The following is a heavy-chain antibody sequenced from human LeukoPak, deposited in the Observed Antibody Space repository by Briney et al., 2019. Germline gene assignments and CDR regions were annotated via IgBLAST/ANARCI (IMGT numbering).Heavy chain of an antibody. V-gene: IGHV1-69*04. Sequence: SVKVSCKASGYTFTSYDINWVRQATGQGLEWMGRIIPILGIANYAQKFQGRVTITADKSTSTAYMELSSLRSEDTAVYYCARGRGGVYGSGSYTYYFDYWGQGTLVTVSS. J-gene: IGHJ4*02. D-gene: IGHD3-10*01. CDR3: ARGRGGVYGSGSYTYYFDY. CDR2: IIPILGIA. CDR1: GYTFTSYD.